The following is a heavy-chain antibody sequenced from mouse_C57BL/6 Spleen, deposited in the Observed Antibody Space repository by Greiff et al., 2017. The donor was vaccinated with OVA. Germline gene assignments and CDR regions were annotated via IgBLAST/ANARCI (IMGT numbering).Heavy chain of an antibody. V-gene: IGHV14-4*01. CDR3: TTNLNYAMDY. CDR2: IDPENGDT. Sequence: EVQLQQSGAELARPGASVKLSCTASGFNIKDDYMHWVKQRPEQGLEWIGWIDPENGDTEYASKFQGKATITADTSSNTAYLQLSSLTSEDTAVYYCTTNLNYAMDYWGQGTSVTVSS. CDR1: GFNIKDDY. J-gene: IGHJ4*01.